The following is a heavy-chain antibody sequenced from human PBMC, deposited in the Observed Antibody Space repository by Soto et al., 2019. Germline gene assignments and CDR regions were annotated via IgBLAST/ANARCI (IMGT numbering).Heavy chain of an antibody. CDR3: AKEIGDILTGWYYGMDV. V-gene: IGHV3-30*18. D-gene: IGHD3-9*01. CDR2: ISDDGSNK. Sequence: QVQLVESGGGVVQPGRSLRLSCAASGFTFSSYGMHWVRQAPGKGLEWVAVISDDGSNKYYADSVKGRFTISRDNSKNTLYLQMNSLRAEDTAVYYCAKEIGDILTGWYYGMDVWGQGTTVTVSS. CDR1: GFTFSSYG. J-gene: IGHJ6*02.